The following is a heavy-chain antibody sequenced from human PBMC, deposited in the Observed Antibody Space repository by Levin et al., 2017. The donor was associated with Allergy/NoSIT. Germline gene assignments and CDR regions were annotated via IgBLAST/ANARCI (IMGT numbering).Heavy chain of an antibody. CDR3: ARDLLDTAMAFDY. CDR2: IYYSGST. Sequence: PSETLSLTCTVSGGSISSSSYYWGWIRQPPGKGLEWIGSIYYSGSTYYNPSLKSRVTISVDTSKNQFSLKLSSVTAADTAVYYCARDLLDTAMAFDYWGQGTLVTVSS. CDR1: GGSISSSSYY. D-gene: IGHD5-18*01. J-gene: IGHJ4*02. V-gene: IGHV4-39*07.